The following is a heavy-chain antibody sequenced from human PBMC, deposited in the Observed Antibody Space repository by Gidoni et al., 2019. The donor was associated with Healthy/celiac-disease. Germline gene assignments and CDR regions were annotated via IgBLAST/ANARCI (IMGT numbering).Heavy chain of an antibody. CDR1: GVSFSGYY. CDR2: INHSGST. Sequence: QVQLQQWGAGLLKPSETLSLTCAVYGVSFSGYYWSWIRQPPGKGLEWIGEINHSGSTNYNPSLKSRVTISVDTSKNQFSLKLSSVTAADTAVYYCARGRGSGIVVVPAATAYWYFDLWGRGTLVTVSS. CDR3: ARGRGSGIVVVPAATAYWYFDL. D-gene: IGHD2-2*01. J-gene: IGHJ2*01. V-gene: IGHV4-34*01.